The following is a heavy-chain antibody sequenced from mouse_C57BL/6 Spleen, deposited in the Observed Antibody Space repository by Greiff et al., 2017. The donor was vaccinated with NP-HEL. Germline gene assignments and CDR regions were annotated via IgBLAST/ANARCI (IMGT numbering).Heavy chain of an antibody. CDR2: IHPNSGST. D-gene: IGHD2-5*01. CDR1: GYTFTSYW. CDR3: AREDSNYGYYAMDY. Sequence: VKLMESGAELVKPGASVKLSCKASGYTFTSYWMHWVKQRPGQGLEWIGMIHPNSGSTNYNEKFKSKATLTVDKSSSTAYMQLSSLTSEDSAVYYCAREDSNYGYYAMDYWGQGTSVTVSS. J-gene: IGHJ4*01. V-gene: IGHV1-64*01.